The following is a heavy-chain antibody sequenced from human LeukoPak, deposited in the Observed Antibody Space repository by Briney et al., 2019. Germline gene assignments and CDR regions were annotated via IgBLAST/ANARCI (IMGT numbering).Heavy chain of an antibody. CDR2: IIPIFGIA. CDR1: GGTFSSYA. V-gene: IGHV1-69*04. CDR3: ASNRDYDSSGYYCH. J-gene: IGHJ4*02. Sequence: AASVKVPCKASGGTFSSYAISWVRQAPGQGLEWMGRIIPIFGIANYAQKFQGRVTITADKSTSTAYMELSSLRSEDTAVYYCASNRDYDSSGYYCHWGQGTLVTVSS. D-gene: IGHD3-22*01.